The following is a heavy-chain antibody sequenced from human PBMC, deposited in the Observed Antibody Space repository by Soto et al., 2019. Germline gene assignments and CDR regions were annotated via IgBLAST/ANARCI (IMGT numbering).Heavy chain of an antibody. CDR1: GGSISDNF. V-gene: IGHV4-4*07. Sequence: SETLSLTCTDSGGSISDNFWSWIRQPAGKGLEWIGRIHGSGSTSYNPSLKTRLTMSVDTSNNQISLSLRSVTAADTAVYYCARFFKSATRNGGGPLAYHSFAPGGQETLVTVPS. D-gene: IGHD4-17*01. J-gene: IGHJ5*02. CDR3: ARFFKSATRNGGGPLAYHSFAP. CDR2: IHGSGST.